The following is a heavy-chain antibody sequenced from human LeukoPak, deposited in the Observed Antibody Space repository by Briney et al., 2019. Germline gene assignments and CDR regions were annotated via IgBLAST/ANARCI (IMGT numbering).Heavy chain of an antibody. V-gene: IGHV4-4*09. D-gene: IGHD1-26*01. Sequence: SETLSLTCTVSSGSINTYDWAWIRQSPEKGLEWIGYIDDSGTTYYNPSLKSRVTISVDNSKKQMSLKVNAVTAADTAVYYCASGPWELDYWGQGTLVTVSS. CDR3: ASGPWELDY. CDR1: SGSINTYD. CDR2: IDDSGTT. J-gene: IGHJ4*02.